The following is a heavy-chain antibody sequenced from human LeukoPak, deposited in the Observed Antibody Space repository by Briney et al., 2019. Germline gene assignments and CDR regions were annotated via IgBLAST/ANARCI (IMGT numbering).Heavy chain of an antibody. D-gene: IGHD1-7*01. J-gene: IGHJ4*02. CDR2: ISASGYST. Sequence: GGSLRLSCAASGFTFSSYAMSWVRQAPGKGQEWVSAISASGYSTYYADSVKGRFTISRDNSKKTLYLQMNSLRAEDTAIFYCAKDVYNWNFYFDYWGQGTLVTVSS. CDR3: AKDVYNWNFYFDY. V-gene: IGHV3-23*01. CDR1: GFTFSSYA.